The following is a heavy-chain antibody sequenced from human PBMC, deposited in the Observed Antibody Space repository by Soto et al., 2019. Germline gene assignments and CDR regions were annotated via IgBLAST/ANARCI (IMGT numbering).Heavy chain of an antibody. CDR2: IYHSGST. Sequence: QVQLQESGPGLVKPSGTLSLTCAVSGGSISSSNCWSWVRQPPGKGLEWIGEIYHSGSTKYNPSLKSRVTISVDKSKNQFSLKLSSVTAADTAVYYCARSTIGYSSTLDWFDPWGQGTLVTVSS. CDR1: GGSISSSNC. CDR3: ARSTIGYSSTLDWFDP. V-gene: IGHV4-4*02. D-gene: IGHD6-13*01. J-gene: IGHJ5*02.